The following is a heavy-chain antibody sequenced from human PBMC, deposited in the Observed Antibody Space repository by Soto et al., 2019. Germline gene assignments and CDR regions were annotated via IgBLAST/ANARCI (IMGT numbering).Heavy chain of an antibody. V-gene: IGHV1-18*01. CDR2: ISTYNGNT. Sequence: ASAKVSCKASCYTFTSYGFSSVRQAPGQGLEWMGWISTYNGNTNYAQKLQARVTMTTDTSTSTAYMELRSLRSDDTAVYYCARGAWYFEYWGQGTLVTVSS. J-gene: IGHJ4*02. CDR1: CYTFTSYG. CDR3: ARGAWYFEY.